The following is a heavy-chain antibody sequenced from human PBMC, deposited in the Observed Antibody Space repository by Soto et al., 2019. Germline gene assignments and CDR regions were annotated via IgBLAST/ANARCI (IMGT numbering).Heavy chain of an antibody. J-gene: IGHJ5*02. D-gene: IGHD3-22*01. Sequence: PGGSLRLSCAASGFTFSSYARHWVRQAPGKGLEWVAVISYDGSNKYYADSVKGRFTISRDNSKNTLYLQMNSLRAEDTAVYYCAREARVTMIVVVPNWFDPWGQGTLVTVSS. CDR3: AREARVTMIVVVPNWFDP. CDR1: GFTFSSYA. V-gene: IGHV3-30-3*01. CDR2: ISYDGSNK.